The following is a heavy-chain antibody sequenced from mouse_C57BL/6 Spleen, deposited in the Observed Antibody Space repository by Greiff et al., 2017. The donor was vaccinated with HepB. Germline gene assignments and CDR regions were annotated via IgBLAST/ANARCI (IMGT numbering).Heavy chain of an antibody. D-gene: IGHD2-4*01. CDR1: GYTFTSYW. V-gene: IGHV1-55*01. Sequence: QVQLQQPGAELVKPGASVKMSCKASGYTFTSYWITWVKQRPGQGLEWIGDIYPGSGSTNYNEKFKSKATLTVDTSSSTAYMQLSSLTSEDSAVYYCASIYYDYDLYAMDYWGQGTSVTVSS. CDR3: ASIYYDYDLYAMDY. CDR2: IYPGSGST. J-gene: IGHJ4*01.